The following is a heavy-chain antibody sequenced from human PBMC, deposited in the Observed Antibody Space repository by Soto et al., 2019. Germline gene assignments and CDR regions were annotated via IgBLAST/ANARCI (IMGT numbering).Heavy chain of an antibody. D-gene: IGHD3-22*01. J-gene: IGHJ3*02. V-gene: IGHV3-30*03. CDR3: AAWMLTMIVTGDDFDI. CDR1: GFTFSSYG. Sequence: QVQLVESGGGVVQPGRSLRLSCAASGFTFSSYGMHWVRQAPGKGLEWVAVISYDGSNKYYADSVKGPFTISRDNSKNPLYLQMNSLRAEDTAVYYRAAWMLTMIVTGDDFDIWGQGTMVTVSS. CDR2: ISYDGSNK.